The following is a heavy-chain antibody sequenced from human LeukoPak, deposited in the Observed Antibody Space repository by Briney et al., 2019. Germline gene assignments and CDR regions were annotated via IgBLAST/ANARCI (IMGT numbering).Heavy chain of an antibody. CDR1: GFSLSTSGMR. D-gene: IGHD3-22*01. CDR2: IDWDDDK. Sequence: SGPALVKPTQTLTLTCTFSGFSLSTSGMRASWIRQPPGKALEWLARIDWDDDKFYSTSLKTRLTISKDTSKHPVVLTMTNMYPVDTATYYCALYYYDSSGYYGDAFDIWGQGTMVTVSS. V-gene: IGHV2-70*04. J-gene: IGHJ3*02. CDR3: ALYYYDSSGYYGDAFDI.